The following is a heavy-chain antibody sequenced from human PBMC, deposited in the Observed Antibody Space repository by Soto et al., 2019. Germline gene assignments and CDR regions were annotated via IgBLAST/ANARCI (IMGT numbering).Heavy chain of an antibody. D-gene: IGHD1-1*01. J-gene: IGHJ4*02. Sequence: GGSLRLSCAASGFTFSSYGMHWVRQAPGKGLEWVAVIWYDGSKEYYGDSVKDRFTISKDNSKNTLYLQMNSLRAEDTAVYYCARERAVQYFDYWGQGTLVTVSS. V-gene: IGHV3-33*01. CDR2: IWYDGSKE. CDR3: ARERAVQYFDY. CDR1: GFTFSSYG.